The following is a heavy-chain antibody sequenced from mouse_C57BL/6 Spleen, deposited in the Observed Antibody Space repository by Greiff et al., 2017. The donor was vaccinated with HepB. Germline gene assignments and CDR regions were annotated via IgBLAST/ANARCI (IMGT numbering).Heavy chain of an antibody. Sequence: EVMLVESGEGLVKPGGSLKLSCAASGFTFSSYAMSWVRQTPEKRLEWVAYISSGGDYIYYADTVKGRFTISRDNARNTLYLQMSSLKSEDTAMYYCTRDRNDYGHYDAMDYWGQGTSVTVSS. CDR2: ISSGGDYI. V-gene: IGHV5-9-1*02. D-gene: IGHD2-4*01. CDR3: TRDRNDYGHYDAMDY. J-gene: IGHJ4*01. CDR1: GFTFSSYA.